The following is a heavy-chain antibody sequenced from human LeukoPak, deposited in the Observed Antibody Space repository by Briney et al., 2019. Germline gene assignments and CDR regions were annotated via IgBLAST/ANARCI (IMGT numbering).Heavy chain of an antibody. CDR3: ARDTVAGTDYYYGMDV. Sequence: SETLSLTCTVSGGSISSYYWSWIRQPAGKGLEWIGRIYTSGSTNYNPSLKSRVTMSVDTSKNQFSLKLSSVTAADTAVYHCARDTVAGTDYYYGMDVWGQGTTVTVSS. D-gene: IGHD6-19*01. CDR1: GGSISSYY. J-gene: IGHJ6*02. CDR2: IYTSGST. V-gene: IGHV4-4*07.